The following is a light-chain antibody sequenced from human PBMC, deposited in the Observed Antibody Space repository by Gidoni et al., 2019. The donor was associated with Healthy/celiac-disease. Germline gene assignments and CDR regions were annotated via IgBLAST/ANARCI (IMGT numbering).Light chain of an antibody. V-gene: IGLV2-23*01. Sequence: QSALTQPASVSGSPGQSITISCTGTSSDVGSYNLVSWYHQHTGKAPKLMIYEGSKRPSGVSNRFSGSKSGNTASLTISGLQAEDEADYYCCSYAGSSTSVVFGGGTKLTVL. CDR1: SSDVGSYNL. CDR3: CSYAGSSTSVV. J-gene: IGLJ2*01. CDR2: EGS.